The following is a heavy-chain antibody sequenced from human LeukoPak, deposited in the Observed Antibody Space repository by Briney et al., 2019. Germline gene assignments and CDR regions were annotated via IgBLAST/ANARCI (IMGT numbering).Heavy chain of an antibody. CDR3: AREYYYDSSGYQYPQFDY. V-gene: IGHV1-8*03. CDR1: GYTFTSYD. J-gene: IGHJ4*02. CDR2: MNPNSGNT. D-gene: IGHD3-22*01. Sequence: GASVKVSCKXSGYTFTSYDINWVRQATGQGLEWMGGMNPNSGNTGYAQKFQGRATITRNTSISTAYMELSSLRSEDTAVYYCAREYYYDSSGYQYPQFDYWGQGTLVTVSS.